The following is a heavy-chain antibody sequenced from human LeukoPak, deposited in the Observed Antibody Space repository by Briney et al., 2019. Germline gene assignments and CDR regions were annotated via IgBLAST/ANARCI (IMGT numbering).Heavy chain of an antibody. V-gene: IGHV5-51*01. CDR3: ATSREVAGSHAFDI. CDR2: LYPGDSAS. CDR1: GYRFTNYW. D-gene: IGHD6-19*01. Sequence: GESLKISCKGSGYRFTNYWIGWVRQMPGKGLEWMGMLYPGDSASRFSPSFQGWVTMSVDRSINTAYLQWSSLRASDTAMYYCATSREVAGSHAFDIWGQGTVVTVSS. J-gene: IGHJ3*02.